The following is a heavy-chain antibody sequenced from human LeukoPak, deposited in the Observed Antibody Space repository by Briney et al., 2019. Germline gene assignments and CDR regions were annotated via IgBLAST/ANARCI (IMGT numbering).Heavy chain of an antibody. CDR3: ARDRYSSDWRRGIFDY. CDR1: GFTSSSYE. V-gene: IGHV3-48*03. J-gene: IGHJ4*02. D-gene: IGHD6-19*01. CDR2: ITSSGSPI. Sequence: PGGSLRLSCAASGFTSSSYEMNWGRQAPGKGLEWVSYITSSGSPIYYADSVKGRFTISRDNAKNSLYLQMNSLRAEDTAVYYCARDRYSSDWRRGIFDYWGQGTLVTVSS.